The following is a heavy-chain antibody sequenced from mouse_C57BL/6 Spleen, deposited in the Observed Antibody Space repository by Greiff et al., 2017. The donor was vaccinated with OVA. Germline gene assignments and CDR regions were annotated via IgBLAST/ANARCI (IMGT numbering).Heavy chain of an antibody. Sequence: VQRVESGAELARPGASVKLSCKASGYTFTSYGISWVKQRTGQGLEWIGEIYPRSGNTYYNEKFKGKATLTADKSSSTAYMELRSLTSEDSAVYFCAITTEYFDYWGQGTTLTVSS. J-gene: IGHJ2*01. V-gene: IGHV1-81*01. CDR1: GYTFTSYG. D-gene: IGHD1-1*01. CDR2: IYPRSGNT. CDR3: AITTEYFDY.